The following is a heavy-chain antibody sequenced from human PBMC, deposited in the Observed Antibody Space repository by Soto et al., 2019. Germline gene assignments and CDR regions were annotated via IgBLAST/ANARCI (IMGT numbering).Heavy chain of an antibody. CDR3: ARMNSGWNYFDS. Sequence: RWIRQPPGKGLEWMGYIYYRGNTNINPSLRSRLTILVDTSKNQFSLKLTSVTAADTAVYYCARMNSGWNYFDSWGQGTLVTVSS. CDR2: IYYRGNT. V-gene: IGHV4-59*01. D-gene: IGHD6-25*01. J-gene: IGHJ4*02.